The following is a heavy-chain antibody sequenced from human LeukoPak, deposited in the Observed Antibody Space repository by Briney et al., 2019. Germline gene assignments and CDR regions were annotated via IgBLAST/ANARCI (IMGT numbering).Heavy chain of an antibody. CDR3: TREVGGGSSDY. D-gene: IGHD2-15*01. J-gene: IGHJ4*02. CDR2: ISSSSNHI. CDR1: GFTFSRYT. Sequence: GGSLRLSCAASGFTFSRYTINWVRQAPGKGLEWVSSISSSSNHIYYTDSVKGRFTISRDNAQNSLYLQMSSLRAEDTAMYYCTREVGGGSSDYWGQGTLVTVSS. V-gene: IGHV3-21*01.